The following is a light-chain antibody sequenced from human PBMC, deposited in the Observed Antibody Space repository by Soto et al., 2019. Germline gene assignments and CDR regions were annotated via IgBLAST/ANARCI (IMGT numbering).Light chain of an antibody. J-gene: IGLJ7*01. V-gene: IGLV1-40*01. CDR3: QSYDSSLSGWGV. CDR1: SSNIGAGYD. CDR2: ANI. Sequence: QLVLTQPPSVSGAPGQRVTISCTGSSSNIGAGYDVHWYQQLPGTAPRLLIYANINRPSGVPDRFSGSKSGTSASLAITGLQAEDEADYYCQSYDSSLSGWGVFGGGTQLTVL.